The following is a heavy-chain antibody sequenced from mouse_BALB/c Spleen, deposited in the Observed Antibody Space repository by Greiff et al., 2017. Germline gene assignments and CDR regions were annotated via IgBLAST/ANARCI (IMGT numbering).Heavy chain of an antibody. CDR2: ISYSGST. V-gene: IGHV3-2*02. Sequence: EVKLVESGPGLVKPSQSLSLTCTVTGYSITSDYAWNWIRQFPGNKLEWMGYISYSGSTSYNPSLKSRISITRDTSKNQFFLQLNSVTTEDTATYYCARRRRYDYAMDYWDQGTSVTVSS. CDR1: GYSITSDYA. D-gene: IGHD2-14*01. CDR3: ARRRRYDYAMDY. J-gene: IGHJ4*01.